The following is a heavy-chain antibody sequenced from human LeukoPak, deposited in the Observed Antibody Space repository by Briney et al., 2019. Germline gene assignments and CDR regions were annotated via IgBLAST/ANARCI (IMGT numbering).Heavy chain of an antibody. V-gene: IGHV3-30*01. CDR2: ISYDGNNK. D-gene: IGHD4-17*01. J-gene: IGHJ4*02. CDR3: GRNPYYGDYV. CDR1: GFTFSSYT. Sequence: GRSLRLSCAASGFTFSSYTMHWVRQAPGTGLEWVAVISYDGNNKYYADSVKGRFAISRDNSKNTLYLQMNSLRGEDTAVYYCGRNPYYGDYVWGQGTRVTVSS.